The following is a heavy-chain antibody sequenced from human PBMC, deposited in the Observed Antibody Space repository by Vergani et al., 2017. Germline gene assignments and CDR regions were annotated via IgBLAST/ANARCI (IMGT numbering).Heavy chain of an antibody. CDR3: AKHFRGWGIDD. CDR1: GFTLSNYD. D-gene: IGHD3-16*01. V-gene: IGHV3-30*02. CDR2: IQFDGSNQ. Sequence: QVQLVESGGGVVQRGGSLRLSCATSGFTLSNYDMQWIRQGPGKGLEFVAFIQFDGSNQYYADSVKGRFTLSRDFSKNTLYLQMNSLRNDDTATYYCAKHFRGWGIDDWGQGTQVIVSS. J-gene: IGHJ4*02.